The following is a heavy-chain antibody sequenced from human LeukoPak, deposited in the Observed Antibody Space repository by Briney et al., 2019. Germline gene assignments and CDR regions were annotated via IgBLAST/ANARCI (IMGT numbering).Heavy chain of an antibody. D-gene: IGHD3-22*01. CDR1: GGSISSYY. Sequence: SETLSLTCTVSGGSISSYYWSWIRQPPGEGLEWIGYIYYSGSTNYNPSLKSRVTISVDTSKNQFSLKLSSVTAADTAVYYCARGGGYYYDSSGYLDYWGQGTLVTVSS. CDR2: IYYSGST. V-gene: IGHV4-59*01. J-gene: IGHJ4*02. CDR3: ARGGGYYYDSSGYLDY.